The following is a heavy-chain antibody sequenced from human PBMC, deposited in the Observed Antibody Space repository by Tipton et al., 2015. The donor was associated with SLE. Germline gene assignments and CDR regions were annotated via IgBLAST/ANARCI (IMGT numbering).Heavy chain of an antibody. CDR1: GVSISSASYY. J-gene: IGHJ3*02. CDR2: AYTTGSP. CDR3: ARTLDAPDI. D-gene: IGHD2-2*01. V-gene: IGHV4-61*02. Sequence: TLSLTCTVSGVSISSASYYWNWIRQPAGKGLEWIGRAYTTGSPYYNPSLESRVAISMDTSKNQFSLKLTAVTAADTAVYYCARTLDAPDIWGQGTMVTVSS.